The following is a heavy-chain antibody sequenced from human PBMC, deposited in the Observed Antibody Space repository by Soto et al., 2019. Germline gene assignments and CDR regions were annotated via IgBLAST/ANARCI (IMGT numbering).Heavy chain of an antibody. CDR3: ARSFQPGYSSGWYGLMDY. D-gene: IGHD6-19*01. V-gene: IGHV3-33*01. Sequence: GGSLRLSCAASGFTFSSYGMHWVRQAPGKGLEWVAVIWYDGSNKYYADSVKGRFTISRDKSKNTLYLQMNSLRAEDTAVYYCARSFQPGYSSGWYGLMDYWGQGTLVTVSS. CDR1: GFTFSSYG. J-gene: IGHJ4*02. CDR2: IWYDGSNK.